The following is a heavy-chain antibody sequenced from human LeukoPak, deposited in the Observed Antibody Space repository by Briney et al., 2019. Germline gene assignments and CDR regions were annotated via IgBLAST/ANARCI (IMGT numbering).Heavy chain of an antibody. CDR1: GFTFSSYS. J-gene: IGHJ3*02. V-gene: IGHV3-64*02. Sequence: GGSLRLSCAASGFTFSSYSMHWVRQAPGKGLEYVSGISSNGGSTYYADSVKGRFSISRDNAENSVYLQMDSLRAEDTAVYYCASRRSGWPNDAFDIWGQGTMVTVTS. CDR2: ISSNGGST. CDR3: ASRRSGWPNDAFDI. D-gene: IGHD6-19*01.